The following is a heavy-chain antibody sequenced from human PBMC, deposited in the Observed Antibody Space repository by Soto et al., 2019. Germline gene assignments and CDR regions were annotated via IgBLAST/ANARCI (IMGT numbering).Heavy chain of an antibody. CDR3: ANPYCSSTSCYPSY. D-gene: IGHD2-2*01. V-gene: IGHV3-23*01. J-gene: IGHJ4*02. CDR2: ISGSGGST. CDR1: GFTFSSYA. Sequence: GGSLRLSCAASGFTFSSYAMSWVRQAPGKGLEWVSAISGSGGSTYYADSVKGRFTISRDNSKNTLYLQMNSLRAEDTAVYYCANPYCSSTSCYPSYWGQGTLVTVSS.